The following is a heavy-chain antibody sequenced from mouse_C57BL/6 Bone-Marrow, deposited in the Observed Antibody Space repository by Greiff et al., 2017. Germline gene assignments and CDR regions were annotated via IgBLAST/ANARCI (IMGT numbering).Heavy chain of an antibody. V-gene: IGHV2-2*01. J-gene: IGHJ3*01. CDR3: ASFTRAWFAY. Sequence: VQRVESGPGLVQPSQSLSITCTVSGFSLTSYGVHWVRQSPGKGLEWLGVIWSGGSTDYNAAFISRLSISKDNSKSQVFFKMNSLQADDTAIYYCASFTRAWFAYWGQGTLVTVSA. CDR1: GFSLTSYG. CDR2: IWSGGST. D-gene: IGHD2-12*01.